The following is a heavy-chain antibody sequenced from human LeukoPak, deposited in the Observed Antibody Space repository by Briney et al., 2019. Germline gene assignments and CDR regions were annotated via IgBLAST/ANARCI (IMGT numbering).Heavy chain of an antibody. D-gene: IGHD4-17*01. Sequence: GRSLRLSFAASGFILVDYAMHWVRPAPGKGRAWVSVISWNSGSIGYADSVQGRLTIPRDNAKNSLYLQMNDLRDEEGALCYLAKATTVTTFHAFDIWGQGTMVTVSS. V-gene: IGHV3-9*01. CDR1: GFILVDYA. J-gene: IGHJ3*02. CDR2: ISWNSGSI. CDR3: AKATTVTTFHAFDI.